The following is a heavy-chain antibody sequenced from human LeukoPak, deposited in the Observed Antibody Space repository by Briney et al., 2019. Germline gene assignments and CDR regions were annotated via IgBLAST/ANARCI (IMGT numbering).Heavy chain of an antibody. CDR3: ARTPQHSYYYYNMDV. Sequence: SVKVSCKASGGTFSTYAITWVRQAPGQGFEWMGGIIPIFGTANYAQKFQDRVTITTDASTSTVYMELTSLRSEDTAVYYCARTPQHSYYYYNMDVWGKGTTVTVAS. V-gene: IGHV1-69*05. D-gene: IGHD5-18*01. CDR1: GGTFSTYA. J-gene: IGHJ6*03. CDR2: IIPIFGTA.